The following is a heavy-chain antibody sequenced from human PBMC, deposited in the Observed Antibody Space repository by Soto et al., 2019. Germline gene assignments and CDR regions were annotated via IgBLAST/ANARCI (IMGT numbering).Heavy chain of an antibody. J-gene: IGHJ6*02. CDR1: GDSISSADYY. D-gene: IGHD1-1*01. V-gene: IGHV4-30-4*01. Sequence: QVQLQESGPGLVRPSQTLSLTCTVSGDSISSADYYWSWIRQTPGKGLEWIGHIFYSGTTYYNPSLKSRLTISVDTSKNHFPRRLPSVTAAYTSVYYCARDLWVEPELYYYGMDVWGQGTTVTVSS. CDR2: IFYSGTT. CDR3: ARDLWVEPELYYYGMDV.